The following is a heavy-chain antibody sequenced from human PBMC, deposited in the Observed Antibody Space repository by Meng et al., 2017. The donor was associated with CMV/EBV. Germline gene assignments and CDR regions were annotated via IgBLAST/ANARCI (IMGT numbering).Heavy chain of an antibody. J-gene: IGHJ3*02. CDR1: GGTFSSYA. CDR2: INPNSGGT. D-gene: IGHD2-2*01. CDR3: AREGVVVVPAALTSGDAFDI. Sequence: ASVKVSCKASGGTFSSYAISWVRQAPGQGLEWMGWINPNSGGTNYAQKFQGRVTMTRDTSISTAYMEQSRLRSDDTAVYYCAREGVVVVPAALTSGDAFDIWGQGTMVTVSS. V-gene: IGHV1-2*02.